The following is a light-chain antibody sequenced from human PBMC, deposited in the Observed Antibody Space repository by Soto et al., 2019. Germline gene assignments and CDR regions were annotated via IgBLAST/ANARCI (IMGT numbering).Light chain of an antibody. J-gene: IGKJ4*01. CDR3: QQRYNFLP. CDR2: DAS. Sequence: EIVWTQSPGTLSLSPGERATLSCRASQSVSRYLAWYQQKPGQAPRLLIYDASHRATGIPARFSGSGPGTDFTLTISSLEPEDFAVYYCQQRYNFLPVGGGTKVEI. V-gene: IGKV3-11*01. CDR1: QSVSRY.